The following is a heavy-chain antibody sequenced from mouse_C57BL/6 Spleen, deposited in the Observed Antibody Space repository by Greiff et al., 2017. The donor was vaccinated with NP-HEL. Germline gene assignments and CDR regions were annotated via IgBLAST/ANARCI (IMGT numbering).Heavy chain of an antibody. D-gene: IGHD1-1*01. V-gene: IGHV1-54*01. CDR3: ARDGRSPFDY. CDR1: GYAFTNYL. CDR2: INPGSGGT. Sequence: VQLQQSGAELVRPGTSVKVSCKASGYAFTNYLIEWVKQRPGQGLEWIGVINPGSGGTNYNEKFKGKATLTADKSSSTAYMQLSSLTSEDSAVYFCARDGRSPFDYWGQGTTLTVSS. J-gene: IGHJ2*01.